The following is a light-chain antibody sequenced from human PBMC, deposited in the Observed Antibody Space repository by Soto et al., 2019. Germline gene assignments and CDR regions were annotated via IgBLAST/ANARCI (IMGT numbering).Light chain of an antibody. V-gene: IGKV3-20*01. CDR2: GAS. CDR3: QQYGSSPWT. J-gene: IGKJ1*01. CDR1: QSVSSSY. Sequence: EIVLTQSPGTLSLSPGERATLSCRASQSVSSSYLAWYQQKPGQAPRLLIYGASSRATGIPDRFSCSWSGTDFTLTISRLEPEDFAMYYCQQYGSSPWTFGQGTKVESK.